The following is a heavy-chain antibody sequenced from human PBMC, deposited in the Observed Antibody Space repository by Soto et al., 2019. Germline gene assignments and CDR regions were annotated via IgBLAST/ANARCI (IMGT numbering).Heavy chain of an antibody. CDR1: GGTFSSYA. D-gene: IGHD6-13*01. CDR3: ARAVDSSSWYRG. V-gene: IGHV1-69*06. CDR2: IIPIFGTA. Sequence: ASVKVSCKASGGTFSSYAISWVRQAPGQGLEWMGGIIPIFGTANYAQKFQGRVTITADKSTSTAYMELSSLRSEDTAVYYCARAVDSSSWYRGWGQGTLVTVSS. J-gene: IGHJ4*02.